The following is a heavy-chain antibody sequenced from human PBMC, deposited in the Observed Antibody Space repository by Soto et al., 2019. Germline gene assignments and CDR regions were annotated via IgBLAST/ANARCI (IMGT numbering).Heavy chain of an antibody. CDR2: ISYDGSNK. CDR3: AKAPGRSYGPKYYYYGMDV. V-gene: IGHV3-30*18. CDR1: GLTFSSYG. J-gene: IGHJ6*02. Sequence: GGSLRLSCAASGLTFSSYGMHWVRQAPGKGLEWVAVISYDGSNKYYADSVKGRFTISRDNSKNTLYLQMNSLRAEDTAVYYCAKAPGRSYGPKYYYYGMDVWGQGTTVPSP. D-gene: IGHD5-18*01.